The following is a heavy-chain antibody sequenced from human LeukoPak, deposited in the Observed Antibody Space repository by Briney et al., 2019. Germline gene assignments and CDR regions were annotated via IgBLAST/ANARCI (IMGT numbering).Heavy chain of an antibody. CDR3: ARELRKLGKYYYYGMDV. Sequence: GASVKVSCKASGYTFTSYGISWVRQAPGQGLEWMGWISAYNGNTNYAQKLQGRVTMTTDASTSTAYMELRSLRSDDTAVYYCARELRKLGKYYYYGMDVWGQGATVTVSS. J-gene: IGHJ6*02. CDR2: ISAYNGNT. D-gene: IGHD7-27*01. V-gene: IGHV1-18*01. CDR1: GYTFTSYG.